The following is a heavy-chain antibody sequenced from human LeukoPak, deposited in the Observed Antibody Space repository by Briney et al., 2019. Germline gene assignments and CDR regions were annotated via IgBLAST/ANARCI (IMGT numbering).Heavy chain of an antibody. J-gene: IGHJ5*02. V-gene: IGHV4-34*01. CDR1: GGSFSGNY. Sequence: SETLSLTCAVYGGSFSGNYWSWIRQPPGKGLEWIGEINHSGSTNYNPSLKSRVTISVDTSKNQFSLKLSSVTAADTAVYYCARGRGYSYGPNWFDPWGQGTLVTVSS. CDR3: ARGRGYSYGPNWFDP. CDR2: INHSGST. D-gene: IGHD5-18*01.